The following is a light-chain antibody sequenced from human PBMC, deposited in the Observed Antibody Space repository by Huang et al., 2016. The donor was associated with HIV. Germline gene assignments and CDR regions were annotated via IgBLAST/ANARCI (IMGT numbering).Light chain of an antibody. V-gene: IGKV3-11*01. CDR2: DAS. Sequence: EIVLTQSPATLSLSPGERATLSCRASQSVSSYLAWYQQKPGQAPRLLIYDASNRATGIPARFSGSGSGTDFTLTISSLVPADFAVYYCQQRSNWPPIFTFGPGTKVDIK. CDR3: QQRSNWPPIFT. CDR1: QSVSSY. J-gene: IGKJ3*01.